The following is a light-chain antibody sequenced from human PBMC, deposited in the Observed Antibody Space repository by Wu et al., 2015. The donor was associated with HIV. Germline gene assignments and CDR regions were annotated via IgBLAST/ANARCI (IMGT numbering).Light chain of an antibody. CDR2: DDS. Sequence: AIQLTQSPSSLSASIGDSVTITCRASQGFSSTLAWYQQKPGRAPKLLIYDDSKLESGVPSRFGGSESGTDFTLTIHSLQPEDFATYYCQHFHSYPLFGGGTKVEI. CDR1: QGFSST. V-gene: IGKV1-13*02. J-gene: IGKJ4*01. CDR3: QHFHSYPL.